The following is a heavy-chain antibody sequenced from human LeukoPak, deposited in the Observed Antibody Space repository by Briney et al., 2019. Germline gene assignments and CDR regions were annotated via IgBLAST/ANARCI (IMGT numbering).Heavy chain of an antibody. J-gene: IGHJ3*02. CDR3: LTIVETDLDAFDI. Sequence: GGSLRLSCAASGFTFSNCWMHWVRQAPGKGLEWVSRIDSDGSTTKYADSVKGRFTISRDNAKNTVYLQMNSLRAEDAAVYYCLTIVETDLDAFDIWGQGTKVTVSS. CDR1: GFTFSNCW. V-gene: IGHV3-74*03. D-gene: IGHD2-21*01. CDR2: IDSDGSTT.